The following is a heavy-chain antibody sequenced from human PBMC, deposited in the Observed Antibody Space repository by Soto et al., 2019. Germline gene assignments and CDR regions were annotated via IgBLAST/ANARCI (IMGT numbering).Heavy chain of an antibody. CDR1: GYTFTAYY. V-gene: IGHV1-2*02. J-gene: IGHJ5*02. CDR2: INPSSGDT. D-gene: IGHD2-2*01. CDR3: ARVPCIVTTCSPLNWFDP. Sequence: QVQLVQSGAEVKKPGASVKVSCKASGYTFTAYYIHWMRQAPGQGLEWMGWINPSSGDTAYAQKFQGRVTMTRDTSISTAYMDLSRLTSDDTAFYFWARVPCIVTTCSPLNWFDPWGQGTLVTVSA.